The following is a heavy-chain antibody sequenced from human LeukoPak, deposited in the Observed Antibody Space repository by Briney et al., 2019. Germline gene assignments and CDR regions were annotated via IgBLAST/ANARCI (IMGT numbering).Heavy chain of an antibody. CDR2: ISSSGSTI. Sequence: GGSLRLSCAASGFTFSNYEMNRVRQAPGKGLEWVSYISSSGSTIYYADSVKGRFTISRDNAKNSLYLQMNSLRAEDTAVYYCAREPLQYCSGGSCYSRGWFDPWGQGTLVTVPS. J-gene: IGHJ5*02. CDR3: AREPLQYCSGGSCYSRGWFDP. D-gene: IGHD2-15*01. CDR1: GFTFSNYE. V-gene: IGHV3-48*03.